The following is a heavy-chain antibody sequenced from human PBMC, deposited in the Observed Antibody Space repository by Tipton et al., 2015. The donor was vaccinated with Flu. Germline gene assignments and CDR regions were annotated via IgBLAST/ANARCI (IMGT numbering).Heavy chain of an antibody. V-gene: IGHV1-18*01. CDR3: ARTAKIWLAVAGIQVWFDP. D-gene: IGHD6-19*01. CDR1: GYTFSSYG. J-gene: IGHJ5*02. CDR2: ISPYNGKI. Sequence: QVQLVQSGPEVKKAGASVKVSCKASGYTFSSYGISWVRQAPGQGLEWMGWISPYNGKIKYAKKFQGRATMTTDTSTSTAYMELRSLRSDDTAVYYCARTAKIWLAVAGIQVWFDPWGQGTLVTVSS.